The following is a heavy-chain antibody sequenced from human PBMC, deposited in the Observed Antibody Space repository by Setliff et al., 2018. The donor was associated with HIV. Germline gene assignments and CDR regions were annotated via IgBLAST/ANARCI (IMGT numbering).Heavy chain of an antibody. D-gene: IGHD3-9*01. V-gene: IGHV4-4*02. Sequence: SETLSLTCAVSGGSISSTNWWNWVRQPPGKGLEWIGTIYYSGSTYYNSSLKSRVTISVDTSKNQYSLKLSSVTAADTAVYYCAREIQASLDPPYGYNYFDPWGQGILVTVSS. CDR1: GGSISSTNW. J-gene: IGHJ5*02. CDR2: IYYSGST. CDR3: AREIQASLDPPYGYNYFDP.